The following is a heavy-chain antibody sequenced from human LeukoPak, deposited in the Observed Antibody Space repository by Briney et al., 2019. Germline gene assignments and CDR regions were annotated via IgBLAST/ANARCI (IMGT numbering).Heavy chain of an antibody. Sequence: SETLSLTCTVSGGSISSNSYYWGWIRQPPGKGLEWIGSIYYSGSTYYNPSLNIRVTISVDTSKNQFSLNLGSVTAADTAVYYCAREILYDSTGYYLWGQGTLVTVSS. V-gene: IGHV4-39*07. CDR1: GGSISSNSYY. CDR3: AREILYDSTGYYL. CDR2: IYYSGST. J-gene: IGHJ4*02. D-gene: IGHD3-22*01.